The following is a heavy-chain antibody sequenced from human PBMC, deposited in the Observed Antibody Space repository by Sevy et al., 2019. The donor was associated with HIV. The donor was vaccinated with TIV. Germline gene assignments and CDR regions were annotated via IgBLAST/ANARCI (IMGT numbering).Heavy chain of an antibody. J-gene: IGHJ3*02. V-gene: IGHV1-18*04. D-gene: IGHD2-2*01. CDR1: GYTFTSYG. Sequence: ASVKVSCKASGYTFTSYGISWVRQPPGQGLEWMGWISAYNGNTNDAQKLQGRVTMTRDTYKSTAYMELRSLRSDDTAVYYCAREVPAAIDAFDIWGQGTMVTVSS. CDR2: ISAYNGNT. CDR3: AREVPAAIDAFDI.